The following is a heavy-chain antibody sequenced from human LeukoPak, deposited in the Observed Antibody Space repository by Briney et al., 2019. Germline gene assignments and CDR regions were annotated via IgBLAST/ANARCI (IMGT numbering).Heavy chain of an antibody. D-gene: IGHD3-22*01. CDR2: INPNSGGT. J-gene: IGHJ4*02. Sequence: ASVKVSCKASGYTFTGYYMHWVRQAPGQGLEWMGWINPNSGGTNYAQKFQGRVTMTRDTSITTAYMELSRLKSDDTAVYYCAREVDYYDSSDYFPLGYWGRGTLVTVSS. CDR1: GYTFTGYY. V-gene: IGHV1-2*02. CDR3: AREVDYYDSSDYFPLGY.